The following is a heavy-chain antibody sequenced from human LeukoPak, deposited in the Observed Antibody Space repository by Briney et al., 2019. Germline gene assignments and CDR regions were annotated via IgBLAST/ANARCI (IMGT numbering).Heavy chain of an antibody. Sequence: PSETLSLTCAVYGGSFSGYYWSWIRQPPGKGLEWIGEINHSGSTNYNPSLKSRVTISVDTSKNQFSLKLSSVTAADTAVYYCARGNHRGQQLPLAPRLFDPWGQGTLVTVSS. V-gene: IGHV4-34*01. CDR2: INHSGST. J-gene: IGHJ5*02. CDR3: ARGNHRGQQLPLAPRLFDP. D-gene: IGHD6-13*01. CDR1: GGSFSGYY.